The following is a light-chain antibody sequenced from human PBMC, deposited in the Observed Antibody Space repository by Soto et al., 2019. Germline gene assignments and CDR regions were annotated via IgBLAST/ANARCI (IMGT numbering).Light chain of an antibody. CDR2: GAS. J-gene: IGKJ4*01. V-gene: IGKV3-20*01. Sequence: EIVLTQSPGTLSLSPGERATLSCRASQSVSSSYLAWYQQKPGQAPRLLIYGASSRATVIPDRFSSSGSGTDFTLTISRLEPEDFAVYYCQQYDSSPLTFGGGTKVEIK. CDR3: QQYDSSPLT. CDR1: QSVSSSY.